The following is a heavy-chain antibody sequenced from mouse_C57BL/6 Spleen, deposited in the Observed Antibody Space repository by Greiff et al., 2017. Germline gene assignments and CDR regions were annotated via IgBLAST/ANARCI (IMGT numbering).Heavy chain of an antibody. D-gene: IGHD1-1*01. J-gene: IGHJ1*03. CDR3: ARESSSWYFDV. Sequence: EVQGVESGGGLVKPGGSLKLSCAASGFTFSSYAMSWVRQTPEKRLEWVATISDGGSYTYYPDNVKGRFTISRDNAKNNLYLQMSHLKSEDTAMYYCARESSSWYFDVWGTGTTVTVSS. CDR2: ISDGGSYT. CDR1: GFTFSSYA. V-gene: IGHV5-4*01.